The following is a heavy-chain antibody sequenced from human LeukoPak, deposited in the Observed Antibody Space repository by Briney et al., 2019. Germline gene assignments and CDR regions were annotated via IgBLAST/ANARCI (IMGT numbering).Heavy chain of an antibody. CDR3: ARDSPFEWDVFGDSFDI. D-gene: IGHD1-26*01. V-gene: IGHV4-39*07. CDR2: MYYRGST. Sequence: SETLSLTCTVSGGSISSSSHYWGWIRQPPGKGLEWIGSMYYRGSTYHNPSLKSRVTISVDTSKNQFSLKLSSVTAADTAVYYCARDSPFEWDVFGDSFDIWGQGTVVTVSS. CDR1: GGSISSSSHY. J-gene: IGHJ3*02.